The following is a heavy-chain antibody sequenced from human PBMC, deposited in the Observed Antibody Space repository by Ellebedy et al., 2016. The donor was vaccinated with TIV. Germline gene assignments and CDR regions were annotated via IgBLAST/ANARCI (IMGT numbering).Heavy chain of an antibody. CDR3: ARDWALFVSAGIPFYYYYTDV. CDR1: GYTFTRYG. CDR2: ISTNNGET. J-gene: IGHJ6*03. Sequence: ASVKVSCXASGYTFTRYGIRWVRQAPGQGLEWMGWISTNNGETKYVEKFQGRVTMTRDTSTNTTFMELRSLRPDDTAVYYCARDWALFVSAGIPFYYYYTDVWGKGTTVTVSS. V-gene: IGHV1-18*01. D-gene: IGHD2-2*01.